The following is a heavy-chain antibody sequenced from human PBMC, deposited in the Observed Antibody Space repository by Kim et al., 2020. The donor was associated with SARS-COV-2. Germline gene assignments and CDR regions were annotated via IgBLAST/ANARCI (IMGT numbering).Heavy chain of an antibody. J-gene: IGHJ5*02. CDR3: ARYRGGSTPYDL. Sequence: GGSLRLSCVASGFSFNNYGGAWVRQAPGKGLEWVSGIGVGGSTSHADAVKGRFSMSRDTSKTTLFLQMNSLGADDSAVYYCARYRGGSTPYDLWGRGTLVSVSS. V-gene: IGHV3-23*01. D-gene: IGHD3-16*01. CDR2: IGVGGST. CDR1: GFSFNNYG.